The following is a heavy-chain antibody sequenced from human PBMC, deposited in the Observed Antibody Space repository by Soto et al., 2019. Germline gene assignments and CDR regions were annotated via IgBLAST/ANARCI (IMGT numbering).Heavy chain of an antibody. V-gene: IGHV4-4*02. Sequence: QVQLQESGPGLVKPSGTLSLTCAVSGGSISSSNWWSWLRQPPGKGLEWIGEIYHSGSTNYNPSRKSRVTISVDKSKIQFSLKLSSVTAADTAVYYCASNPPVTTYWYFDLWGRGTRVTVSS. CDR2: IYHSGST. J-gene: IGHJ2*01. D-gene: IGHD4-17*01. CDR1: GGSISSSNW. CDR3: ASNPPVTTYWYFDL.